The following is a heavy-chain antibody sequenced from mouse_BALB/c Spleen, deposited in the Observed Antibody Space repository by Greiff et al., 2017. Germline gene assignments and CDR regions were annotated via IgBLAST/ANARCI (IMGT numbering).Heavy chain of an antibody. CDR1: GFTFSEYY. CDR2: ISDGGSYT. Sequence: EVMLVESGGGLVKPGGSLKLSCAASGFTFSEYYMYWVRQTPEKRLEWVATISDGGSYTYYPDSVKGRFTISRDNAKNNLYLQMSSLKSEDTAMYYCARDTEYGNYVAWFAYWGQGTLVTVSA. D-gene: IGHD2-10*02. V-gene: IGHV5-4*02. J-gene: IGHJ3*01. CDR3: ARDTEYGNYVAWFAY.